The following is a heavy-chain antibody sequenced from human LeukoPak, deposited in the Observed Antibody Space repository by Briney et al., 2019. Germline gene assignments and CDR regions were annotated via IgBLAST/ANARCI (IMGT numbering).Heavy chain of an antibody. CDR2: IYYSGST. J-gene: IGHJ1*01. Sequence: PSETLSLTCTVSGGSISSYYWSWIRQPPGKGLEWIGYIYYSGSTNYNPSLKSRVTISVDTSKNQFSLKLSSVTAADTAVYYCASSSSGWYKRAEYFQHWGQGTLVTVSS. V-gene: IGHV4-59*01. CDR3: ASSSSGWYKRAEYFQH. CDR1: GGSISSYY. D-gene: IGHD6-19*01.